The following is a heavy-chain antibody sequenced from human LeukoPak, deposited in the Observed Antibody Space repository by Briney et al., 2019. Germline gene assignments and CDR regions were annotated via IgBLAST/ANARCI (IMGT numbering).Heavy chain of an antibody. CDR3: ARTSIVGATVSFDY. Sequence: ASVKVSCKASGYTFTSYAMRWVRQAPGQRLEWMGWINAGNGNTKYSQKFQGRVTITRDTSASTAYMELSSLRFEDTAVYYCARTSIVGATVSFDYWGQGTLVTVSS. V-gene: IGHV1-3*01. J-gene: IGHJ4*02. D-gene: IGHD1-26*01. CDR1: GYTFTSYA. CDR2: INAGNGNT.